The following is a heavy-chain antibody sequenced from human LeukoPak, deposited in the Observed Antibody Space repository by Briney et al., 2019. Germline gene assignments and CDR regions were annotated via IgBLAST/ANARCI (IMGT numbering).Heavy chain of an antibody. Sequence: PGRSLRLSCAASGFTFSSYGMHWVRQAPGKGLEGGAVIWYDGSNKYYADSVKGRFTISRDNSKNTLYLQMNSLRAEDTAVYYCARDFRNYYYYGMDVWGKGTTVTVSS. J-gene: IGHJ6*04. CDR1: GFTFSSYG. CDR2: IWYDGSNK. CDR3: ARDFRNYYYYGMDV. V-gene: IGHV3-33*01.